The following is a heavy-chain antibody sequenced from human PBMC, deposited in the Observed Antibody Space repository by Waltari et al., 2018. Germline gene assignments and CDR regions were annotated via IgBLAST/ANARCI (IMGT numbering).Heavy chain of an antibody. CDR1: GFLFSDPY. Sequence: QVLLVESGGGLVKPGGSLRLSCAASGFLFSDPYMGWIRQAPGKGLEWVSDIGSGRTPIYYTDSVRGRFIISRDNAKNSLFLEMNSLGADDTAVYYCVRDIGRVSTFDVWGQGTMVTVSS. V-gene: IGHV3-11*01. CDR2: IGSGRTPI. CDR3: VRDIGRVSTFDV. J-gene: IGHJ3*01. D-gene: IGHD3-16*01.